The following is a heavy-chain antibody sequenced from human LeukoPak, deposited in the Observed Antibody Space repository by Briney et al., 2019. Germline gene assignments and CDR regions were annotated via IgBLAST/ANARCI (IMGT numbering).Heavy chain of an antibody. D-gene: IGHD2-15*01. V-gene: IGHV4-38-2*02. CDR2: IYHSGST. Sequence: SETLSLTCTVSGYSISSGYYWGWIRQPPGKGLEWIGSIYHSGSTYYNPSLKSRVTISVDTSKNQFSLKPSSVTAADTAVYYCARGSWVVAANFDYWGQGTLVTVSS. CDR1: GYSISSGYY. J-gene: IGHJ4*02. CDR3: ARGSWVVAANFDY.